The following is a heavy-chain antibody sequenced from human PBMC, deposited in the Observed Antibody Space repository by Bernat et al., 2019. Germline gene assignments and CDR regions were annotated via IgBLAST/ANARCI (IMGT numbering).Heavy chain of an antibody. CDR3: AKDQDLQQWLVLAFDI. D-gene: IGHD6-19*01. V-gene: IGHV3-23*01. J-gene: IGHJ3*02. Sequence: VQLLESGGGLVQPGGSLRLSCAASGFTFSSYAMSWVRQAPGKGLEWVSAISGSGGSTYYADSVKGRFTISRDNSKNTLYLQMNSLRAEDTAVYYCAKDQDLQQWLVLAFDIWGQGTMVTVSS. CDR2: ISGSGGST. CDR1: GFTFSSYA.